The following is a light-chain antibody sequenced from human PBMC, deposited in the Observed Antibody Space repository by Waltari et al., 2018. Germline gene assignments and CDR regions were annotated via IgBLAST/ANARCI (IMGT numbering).Light chain of an antibody. CDR2: DDS. Sequence: SYVLTQPPSVSVAPGQTARITCGGNNIGSQSVHWYQQKSGQAPVMVVEDDSDRPSGIPERFSGSKSGTTATLTISGVEAGDEADYYCQVWDTNSDHLYVFGSGTKVTVL. J-gene: IGLJ1*01. CDR1: NIGSQS. V-gene: IGLV3-21*02. CDR3: QVWDTNSDHLYV.